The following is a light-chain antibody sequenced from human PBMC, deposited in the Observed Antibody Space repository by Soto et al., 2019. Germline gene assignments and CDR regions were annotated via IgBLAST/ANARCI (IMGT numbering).Light chain of an antibody. V-gene: IGKV1-5*01. J-gene: IGKJ1*01. CDR2: DVS. CDR1: QSITTW. CDR3: QHYKMYSPWT. Sequence: DIQMTQSPSTVSASVGDSVTITCRASQSITTWLAWYQQRPGKAPKLLIYDVSSLQSGVPSRFSGSGSGTEFTLTISSLQHDDFATYYCQHYKMYSPWTFGQGTKVEIK.